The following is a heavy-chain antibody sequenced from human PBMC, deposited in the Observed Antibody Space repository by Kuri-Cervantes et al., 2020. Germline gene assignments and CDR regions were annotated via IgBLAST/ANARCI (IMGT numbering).Heavy chain of an antibody. Sequence: SVMVSCKASGYTFTYRYLHWVRQAPGQALEWMGWITPFNGNTNYAQKFQDRVTMTTDTSTSTVYMELRSLRSDDTAVYYCARDLRTNCYNFWSGCGIDYWGQGTLVTISS. CDR2: ITPFNGNT. J-gene: IGHJ4*02. CDR1: GYTFTYRY. D-gene: IGHD3-3*01. V-gene: IGHV1-45*02. CDR3: ARDLRTNCYNFWSGCGIDY.